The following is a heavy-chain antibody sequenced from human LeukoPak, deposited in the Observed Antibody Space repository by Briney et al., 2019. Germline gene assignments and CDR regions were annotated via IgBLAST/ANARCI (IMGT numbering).Heavy chain of an antibody. Sequence: GEPLKISCKGSGYSFATYWFGWVRQMPGKGLEWMGIIYPGDSDTRYSPSFQGQVTISDDKSISTAFLQWSSLKASDTAMYYCARRGYCGGDCYSDYWGQGTLVTVSS. D-gene: IGHD2-21*01. J-gene: IGHJ4*02. V-gene: IGHV5-51*01. CDR2: IYPGDSDT. CDR1: GYSFATYW. CDR3: ARRGYCGGDCYSDY.